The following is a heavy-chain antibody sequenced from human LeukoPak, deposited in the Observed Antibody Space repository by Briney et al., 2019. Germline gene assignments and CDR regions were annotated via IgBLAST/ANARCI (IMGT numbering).Heavy chain of an antibody. Sequence: GGSLRLSCAASGFTFSNYEMNWVRQAPGRGLEWVSYISTSGSTTYYPDSVKGRFTISRDNAKNSLYLQMNSLRAEDTAVYYCARGDCSGGSCYLSLTTIDYWGQGTLVTVSS. V-gene: IGHV3-48*03. J-gene: IGHJ4*02. CDR1: GFTFSNYE. CDR3: ARGDCSGGSCYLSLTTIDY. D-gene: IGHD2-15*01. CDR2: ISTSGSTT.